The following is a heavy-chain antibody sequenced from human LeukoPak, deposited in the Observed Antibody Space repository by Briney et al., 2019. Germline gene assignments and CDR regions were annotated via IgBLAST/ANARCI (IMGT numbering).Heavy chain of an antibody. Sequence: GGSLRLSCAASGFTFSTFAMSWVRQSPGKGLEWVSSFGGSDRSATYSADSVKGRFTISRDNSRNTLHLQMSDLRADDTAVYYCANGRGATVNDPVDQWGQETLVTLSS. D-gene: IGHD1-26*01. J-gene: IGHJ4*02. CDR1: GFTFSTFA. V-gene: IGHV3-23*01. CDR2: FGGSDRSAT. CDR3: ANGRGATVNDPVDQ.